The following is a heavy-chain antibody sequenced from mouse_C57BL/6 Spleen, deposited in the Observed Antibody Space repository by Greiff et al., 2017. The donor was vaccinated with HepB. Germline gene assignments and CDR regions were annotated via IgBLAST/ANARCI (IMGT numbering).Heavy chain of an antibody. J-gene: IGHJ2*01. CDR3: ASYDGYYYFDY. D-gene: IGHD2-3*01. V-gene: IGHV5-4*01. CDR2: ISDGGSYT. CDR1: GFTFSSYA. Sequence: EVQVVESGGGLVKPGGSLKLSCAASGFTFSSYAMSWVRQTPEKRLEWVATISDGGSYTYYPDNVKGRFTISRDNAKNNLYLQMSHLKSEDTAMYYCASYDGYYYFDYWGQGTTLTVSS.